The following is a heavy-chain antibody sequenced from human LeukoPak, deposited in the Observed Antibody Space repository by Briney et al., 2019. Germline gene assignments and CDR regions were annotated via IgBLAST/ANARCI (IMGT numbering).Heavy chain of an antibody. V-gene: IGHV3-48*04. CDR2: ISSSGSTI. D-gene: IGHD2-2*01. Sequence: PGGSLRLSCAASGFSFSNYGMHWVRQAPGKGLEWVSYISSSGSTIYYADSVKGRFTISRDNAKNSLYLQMNSLRAEDTAVYYCAKAATPGFVDYWGQGTLVTVSS. CDR3: AKAATPGFVDY. CDR1: GFSFSNYG. J-gene: IGHJ4*02.